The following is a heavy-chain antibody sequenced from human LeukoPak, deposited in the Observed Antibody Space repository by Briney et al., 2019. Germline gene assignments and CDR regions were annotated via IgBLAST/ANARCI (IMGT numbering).Heavy chain of an antibody. CDR2: VFDSGRT. Sequence: SETLSLTCTVSGGSMTTHHWNWIRQTPGKGLEWIGYVFDSGRTKENPSLKSRVTLSADTSKNQLSLRLSSVTAADTAVYYCARLPWSGYPYFDYWGQGTLVTVSS. CDR3: ARLPWSGYPYFDY. V-gene: IGHV4-59*08. J-gene: IGHJ4*02. D-gene: IGHD3-3*01. CDR1: GGSMTTHH.